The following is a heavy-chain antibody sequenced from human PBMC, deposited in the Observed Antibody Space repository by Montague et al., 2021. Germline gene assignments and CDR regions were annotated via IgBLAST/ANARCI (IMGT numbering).Heavy chain of an antibody. V-gene: IGHV4-4*02. CDR3: ARRGDYSARQYSGWDV. D-gene: IGHD2-21*01. CDR2: VYHTGST. CDR1: GDSINTPNW. J-gene: IGHJ6*02. Sequence: SETLSLTCAVSGDSINTPNWWTWVRQFPGKGLEWIREVYHTGSTNYKPSLKSRVTLSVAKSKNQFSLKMTSVTAADTAIYYCARRGDYSARQYSGWDVWGQGSTVTVSS.